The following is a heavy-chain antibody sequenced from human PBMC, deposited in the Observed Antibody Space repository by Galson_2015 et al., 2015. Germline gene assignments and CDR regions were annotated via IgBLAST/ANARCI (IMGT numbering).Heavy chain of an antibody. CDR1: GFTFSSYA. Sequence: SLRLSCAASGFTFSSYAMSWVRQAPGKGLEWVSGIGCGGGSTYYADSVKGRFTISRDNSKNTLYLQMNNLRAEDTAIYYCAKEMEQWLVPIDYWGQGTLVTVSS. CDR3: AKEMEQWLVPIDY. D-gene: IGHD6-19*01. CDR2: IGCGGGST. V-gene: IGHV3-23*01. J-gene: IGHJ4*02.